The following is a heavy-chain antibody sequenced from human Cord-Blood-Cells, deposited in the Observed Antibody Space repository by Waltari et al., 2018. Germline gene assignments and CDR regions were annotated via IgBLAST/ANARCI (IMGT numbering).Heavy chain of an antibody. V-gene: IGHV4-39*01. J-gene: IGHJ3*02. D-gene: IGHD1-26*01. Sequence: QLQLQESGPGLVKPSETLSLTCTVSGGSISSSSYYWGWIRQPPGKGLEWIGSIYYSGTTYYNPSLKSRVTISVDTSKNQFSRKLSAVTAADTAVYYWARQELGPYDAFDIWGQGTTVTVSS. CDR2: IYYSGTT. CDR3: ARQELGPYDAFDI. CDR1: GGSISSSSYY.